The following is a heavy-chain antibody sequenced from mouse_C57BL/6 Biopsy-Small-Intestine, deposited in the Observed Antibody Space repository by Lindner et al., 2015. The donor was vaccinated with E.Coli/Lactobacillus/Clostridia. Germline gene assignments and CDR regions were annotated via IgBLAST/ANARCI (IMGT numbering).Heavy chain of an antibody. CDR2: IYPRSGNT. V-gene: IGHV1-81*01. Sequence: VQLQESGAELARPGASVKLSCKASGYTFTSYGISWVKQRTGQGLEWIGEIYPRSGNTYYNEKFKGKATLTAGKSSSTAYMELRSLTSEDSAVYFCARRGITTYYFDYWGQGTTLTVST. D-gene: IGHD1-1*01. J-gene: IGHJ2*01. CDR1: GYTFTSYG. CDR3: ARRGITTYYFDY.